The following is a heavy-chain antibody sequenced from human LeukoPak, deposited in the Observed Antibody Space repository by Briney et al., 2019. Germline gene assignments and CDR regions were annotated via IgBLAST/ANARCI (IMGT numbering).Heavy chain of an antibody. V-gene: IGHV4-38-2*02. CDR2: IYHSGST. D-gene: IGHD5-18*01. Sequence: SETLSLTCTVSGYSISSGYYRGCIQQPPGKRLGWLGSIYHSGSTYYNPSLKSRVTISVDTSKNQFSLKLSSVTAADTAVYYCARDAWRGYSYGAYWYFDLWGRGTLVTVSS. CDR3: ARDAWRGYSYGAYWYFDL. CDR1: GYSISSGYY. J-gene: IGHJ2*01.